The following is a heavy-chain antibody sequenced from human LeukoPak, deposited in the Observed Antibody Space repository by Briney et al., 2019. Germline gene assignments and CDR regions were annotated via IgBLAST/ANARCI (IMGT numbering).Heavy chain of an antibody. V-gene: IGHV4-39*01. CDR2: VYYSGST. CDR1: GDSISSSSYY. D-gene: IGHD2-2*01. Sequence: SETLSLTCTVSGDSISSSSYYWGWIRQPPGKGLEWIGSVYYSGSTYYNPSLKSRVTISVDTSKNQFSLKLNSVTAADTAVYYCARLGYCTSTGCSNRYFHHWGQGTLVTVSS. J-gene: IGHJ1*01. CDR3: ARLGYCTSTGCSNRYFHH.